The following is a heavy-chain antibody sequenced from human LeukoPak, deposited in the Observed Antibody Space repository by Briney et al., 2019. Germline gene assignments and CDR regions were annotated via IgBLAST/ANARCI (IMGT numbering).Heavy chain of an antibody. CDR1: GFTFSSYE. CDR3: ARGGLLHYGMDV. Sequence: GGSLRLSCAASGFTFSSYEMNWVRQAPGKGLEWVSYISSSGSTIYYADPVKGRFTISRDNAKNSLYLQMNSLRAEDTAVYYCARGGLLHYGMDVWGKGTTVTVSS. J-gene: IGHJ6*04. CDR2: ISSSGSTI. D-gene: IGHD2-15*01. V-gene: IGHV3-48*03.